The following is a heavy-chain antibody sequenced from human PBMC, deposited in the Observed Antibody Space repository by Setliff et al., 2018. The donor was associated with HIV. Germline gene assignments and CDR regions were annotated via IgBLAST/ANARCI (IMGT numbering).Heavy chain of an antibody. V-gene: IGHV3-33*08. J-gene: IGHJ4*02. CDR3: VKGDSFVFSYVYPDY. CDR1: GITFSNYG. CDR2: IWYDGNNK. Sequence: GESLKISCAASGITFSNYGMHWVRQAPGKGLEWVAVIWYDGNNKYYADSVKGRFTISRDNSKSTLFLQMNSLRTEDTALYYCVKGDSFVFSYVYPDYWGPGTLVTVSS. D-gene: IGHD3-22*01.